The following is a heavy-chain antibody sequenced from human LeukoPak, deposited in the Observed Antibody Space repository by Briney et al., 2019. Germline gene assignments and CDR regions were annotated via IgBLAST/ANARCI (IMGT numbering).Heavy chain of an antibody. CDR2: INHSGST. V-gene: IGHV4-34*01. J-gene: IGHJ6*03. Sequence: SETLSLTCAVYGGSFSGYYWSWIRQPPGKGLEWIGEINHSGSTNYNPSLKSRVTISVDTSKNQFSLKLSSVTAADTAVYYCARLSGYDFWSGYDYYYMDVWGKGTTVTASS. CDR1: GGSFSGYY. CDR3: ARLSGYDFWSGYDYYYMDV. D-gene: IGHD3-3*01.